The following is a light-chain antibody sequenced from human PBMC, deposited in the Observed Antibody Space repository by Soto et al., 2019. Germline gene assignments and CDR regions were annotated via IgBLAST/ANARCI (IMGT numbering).Light chain of an antibody. CDR3: QQYNYCPET. CDR2: GAS. Sequence: EVVMTQSPATLSVSPGERATLSCRARHSVSNNLAWYQHQPGQAPRLLIYGASTRATGIPARFSGSGSGTEFTITISSLQSEDFAIFYGQQYNYCPETCGPGTKVVIK. V-gene: IGKV3-15*01. CDR1: HSVSNN. J-gene: IGKJ3*01.